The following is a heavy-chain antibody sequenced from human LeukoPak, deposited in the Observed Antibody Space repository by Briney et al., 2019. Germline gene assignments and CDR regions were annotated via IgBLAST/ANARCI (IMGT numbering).Heavy chain of an antibody. J-gene: IGHJ4*02. CDR2: ISAYNGNT. Sequence: ASVKVSCKASGYTFTIYGISGVRQAPGQGVEGMGWISAYNGNTNYAQKLQGRVTMTTDTSTSTAYMELRSLRSDDTAVYYCARDYYDSSGYTLFDYWGQGTLVTVSS. V-gene: IGHV1-18*01. CDR3: ARDYYDSSGYTLFDY. CDR1: GYTFTIYG. D-gene: IGHD3-22*01.